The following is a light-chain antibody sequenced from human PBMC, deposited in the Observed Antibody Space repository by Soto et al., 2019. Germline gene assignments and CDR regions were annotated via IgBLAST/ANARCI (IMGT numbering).Light chain of an antibody. J-gene: IGKJ4*01. CDR1: QSISRT. CDR2: DAS. Sequence: TQSPATRSLSPGERATLSWRASQSISRTLAWYQQKSGQPPRLLIYDASTRATGFPARFSGSESGTECTLTISSLKSEDGSVYYCQQYNNWPLTFGGGTKVDIK. V-gene: IGKV3D-15*01. CDR3: QQYNNWPLT.